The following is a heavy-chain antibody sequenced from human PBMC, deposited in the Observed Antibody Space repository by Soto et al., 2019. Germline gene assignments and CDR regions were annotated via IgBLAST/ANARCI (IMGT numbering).Heavy chain of an antibody. CDR3: TTGYRNYYYYYMDV. Sequence: EVQLVESGGGLVKPGGSLRLSCAASGFTFSNAWMSWVRQAPGKGLEWVGRIKSKTDGGTTDYAAPVKGRFTISRDDSKNTLYLQMNSLKTEDTAVYNCTTGYRNYYYYYMDVWGKGTTVTVSS. D-gene: IGHD1-1*01. CDR1: GFTFSNAW. CDR2: IKSKTDGGTT. J-gene: IGHJ6*03. V-gene: IGHV3-15*01.